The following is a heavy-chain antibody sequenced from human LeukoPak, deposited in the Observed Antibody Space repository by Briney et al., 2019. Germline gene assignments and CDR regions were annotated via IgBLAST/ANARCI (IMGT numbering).Heavy chain of an antibody. CDR1: PLTFTSFA. D-gene: IGHD2-2*01. V-gene: IGHV1-69*05. Sequence: SVNFSCHAPPLTFTSFAIRWVRQATRQGLEWIGGLISIFGTANYAQKLQGRVTITTDESTSTAYMELRSLRAEDTAVYYCARNQVVPAATDYCMDVWGKGTTVTVSS. J-gene: IGHJ6*03. CDR2: LISIFGTA. CDR3: ARNQVVPAATDYCMDV.